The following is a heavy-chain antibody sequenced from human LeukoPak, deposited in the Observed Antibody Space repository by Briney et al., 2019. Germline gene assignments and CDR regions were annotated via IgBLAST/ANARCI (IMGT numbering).Heavy chain of an antibody. D-gene: IGHD3-22*01. Sequence: SVKVSCKASGGTFSSYAISWVRQAPGQGLEWMGGIIPIFGTANYAQKFQGRVTITADKSTSTVYMELSSLRSEDTDVYYCAAYYYDSSGYYYGLGWFDPWGQGILVTVSS. CDR3: AAYYYDSSGYYYGLGWFDP. V-gene: IGHV1-69*06. CDR2: IIPIFGTA. J-gene: IGHJ5*02. CDR1: GGTFSSYA.